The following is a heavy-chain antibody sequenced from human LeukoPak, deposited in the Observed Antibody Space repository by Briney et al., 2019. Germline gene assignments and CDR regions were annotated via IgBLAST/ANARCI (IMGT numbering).Heavy chain of an antibody. V-gene: IGHV3-11*01. J-gene: IGHJ6*02. CDR3: ARDSTSYDFWSGYWEANYYYYGMDV. D-gene: IGHD3-3*01. CDR1: GFTFSDYY. CDR2: ISSSGSTI. Sequence: PGGSLRLSCAASGFTFSDYYMSWIRQAPGKGLEWVSYISSSGSTIDYADSVKGRFTISRDNAKNSLYLQMNSLRAEDTAVYYCARDSTSYDFWSGYWEANYYYYGMDVWGQGTTVTVSS.